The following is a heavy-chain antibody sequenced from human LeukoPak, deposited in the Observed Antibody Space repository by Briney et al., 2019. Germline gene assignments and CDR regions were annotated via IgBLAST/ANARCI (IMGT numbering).Heavy chain of an antibody. Sequence: SETLSLTCTVSGYSISSGYYWGWIRQPPEKVLEGIGSIYHSGSTYYNPSLKSRVTISVDTSKNQFSLKLSSVTAADTAVYYCARRREYSSFYYYYYMDVWGKGTTVTVSS. V-gene: IGHV4-38-2*02. D-gene: IGHD6-6*01. CDR1: GYSISSGYY. J-gene: IGHJ6*03. CDR3: ARRREYSSFYYYYYMDV. CDR2: IYHSGST.